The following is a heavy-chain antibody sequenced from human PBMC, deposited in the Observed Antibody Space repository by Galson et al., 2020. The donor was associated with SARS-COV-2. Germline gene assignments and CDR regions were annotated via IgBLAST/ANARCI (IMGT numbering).Heavy chain of an antibody. D-gene: IGHD3-22*01. CDR1: GFTFDDYA. V-gene: IGHV3-9*01. J-gene: IGHJ4*02. CDR2: ISWNSGSI. CDR3: AKDFYYYDSSGAFDY. Sequence: GGSLRLSCAASGFTFDDYAMHWVRQAPGKGLEWVSGISWNSGSIGYADSVKGRFTISRDNAKNSLYLQMNSLRAEDTALYYCAKDFYYYDSSGAFDYWGQGTLVTVSS.